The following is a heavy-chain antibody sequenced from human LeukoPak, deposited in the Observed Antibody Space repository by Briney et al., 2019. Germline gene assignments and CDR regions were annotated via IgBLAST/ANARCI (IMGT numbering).Heavy chain of an antibody. CDR2: IIPIFGTA. CDR1: GYTFTSYD. Sequence: GASVKVSCKASGYTFTSYDISWVRQAPGQGLVWMGGIIPIFGTANYAQKFQGRVTITTDESTSTAYMELSSLRSEDTAVYYCASHYYDSSGYYNYWGQGTLVTVSS. D-gene: IGHD3-22*01. CDR3: ASHYYDSSGYYNY. V-gene: IGHV1-69*05. J-gene: IGHJ4*02.